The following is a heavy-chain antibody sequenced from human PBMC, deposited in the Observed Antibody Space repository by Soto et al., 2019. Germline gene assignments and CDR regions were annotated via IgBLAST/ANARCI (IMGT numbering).Heavy chain of an antibody. J-gene: IGHJ4*01. CDR2: TYYRSKWYY. Sequence: HSQTLSLTCAITVDSVSSNSAGWSWVRQSPSRGLEWLGRTYYRSKWYYEYAVSVRGRITINPDTSKNQYSLQPNSVTPEDTAVYFCARGEQYSGRIFDYWGQGTLVTVSS. CDR3: ARGEQYSGRIFDY. V-gene: IGHV6-1*01. CDR1: VDSVSSNSAG. D-gene: IGHD1-26*01.